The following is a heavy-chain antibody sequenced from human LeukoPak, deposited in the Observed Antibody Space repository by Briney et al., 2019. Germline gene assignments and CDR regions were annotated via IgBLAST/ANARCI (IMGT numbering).Heavy chain of an antibody. V-gene: IGHV3-30-3*01. D-gene: IGHD2-21*02. J-gene: IGHJ4*02. CDR1: GFTFSGYA. Sequence: PGGSLRLSCAASGFTFSGYAMHWVRQAPGKGLEWVAVISYDGSNKYYADSVKGRFTISRDNSKNTLYLQMNSLRSEDTAVYYCARDCGGDCQDYWGQGTLVTVSS. CDR2: ISYDGSNK. CDR3: ARDCGGDCQDY.